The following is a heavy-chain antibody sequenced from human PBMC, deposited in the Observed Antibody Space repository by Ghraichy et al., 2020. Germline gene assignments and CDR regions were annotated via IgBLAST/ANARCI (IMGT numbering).Heavy chain of an antibody. Sequence: SETLSLTCAVYGGSFSGYYWSWIRQPPGKGLEWIGEINHSGSTNYNPSLKSRVTISVDTSKNQFSLKLSSVTAADTAVYYCARVDDFQYYFDYWGQGTLVTVSS. CDR1: GGSFSGYY. D-gene: IGHD3-3*01. J-gene: IGHJ4*02. CDR2: INHSGST. CDR3: ARVDDFQYYFDY. V-gene: IGHV4-34*01.